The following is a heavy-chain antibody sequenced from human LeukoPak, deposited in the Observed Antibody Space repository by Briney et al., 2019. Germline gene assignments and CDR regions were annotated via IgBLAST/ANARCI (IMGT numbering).Heavy chain of an antibody. V-gene: IGHV3-66*01. D-gene: IGHD6-13*01. J-gene: IGHJ4*02. Sequence: GGSLRLSCAASGFTVSSNYMSWVRQAPGKGLEWVSVIYSGGSTYYADSVKGRFTISRDNSKNTLYLQMNSLRAEDTAVYYCARAPYSSSWYDRFDYWGQGTLVTVSS. CDR3: ARAPYSSSWYDRFDY. CDR2: IYSGGST. CDR1: GFTVSSNY.